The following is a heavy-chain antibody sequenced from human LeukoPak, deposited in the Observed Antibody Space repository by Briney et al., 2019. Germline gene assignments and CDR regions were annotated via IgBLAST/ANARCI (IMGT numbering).Heavy chain of an antibody. D-gene: IGHD2-2*01. J-gene: IGHJ4*02. CDR3: AKDSCSSTSCSLDY. V-gene: IGHV3-43*01. CDR1: GFTFSNYW. CDR2: ISWDGGST. Sequence: PGGSLRLSCAAAGFTFSNYWMHWVRQAPGKGLEWVSLISWDGGSTYYADSVKGRFTISRDNSKNSLYLQMNSLRTEDTALYYCAKDSCSSTSCSLDYWGQGTLVTVSS.